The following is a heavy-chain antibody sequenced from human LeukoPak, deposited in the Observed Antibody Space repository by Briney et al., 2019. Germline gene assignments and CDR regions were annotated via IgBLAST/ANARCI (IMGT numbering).Heavy chain of an antibody. V-gene: IGHV1-46*01. D-gene: IGHD3-22*01. CDR3: ARERGGYYDSSGYTNNWFDP. CDR1: GYTFTSYY. Sequence: ASVKVSCKASGYTFTSYYMHWVRQAPGQGLEWMGIINPSNGNTGYTPKFRGRVTMTRDTSISTAYMELSRLRSDDTAVYYCARERGGYYDSSGYTNNWFDPWGQGTLVTVSS. J-gene: IGHJ5*02. CDR2: INPSNGNT.